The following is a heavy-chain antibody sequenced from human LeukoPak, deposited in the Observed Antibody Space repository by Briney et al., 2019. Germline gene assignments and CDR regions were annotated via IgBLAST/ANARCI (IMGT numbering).Heavy chain of an antibody. V-gene: IGHV4-34*01. CDR2: INHSGST. J-gene: IGHJ4*02. CDR1: GGSFSGYY. D-gene: IGHD3-22*01. CDR3: ARVNKQYDSSGYYYQGSFDY. Sequence: PSETLSLTCAVYGGSFSGYYWSWIRQPPGKGLEWIGEINHSGSTNYNPSLKSRVTISVDTSKNQFSLKLSSVTAADTAVYYCARVNKQYDSSGYYYQGSFDYWGQGTLVTVSS.